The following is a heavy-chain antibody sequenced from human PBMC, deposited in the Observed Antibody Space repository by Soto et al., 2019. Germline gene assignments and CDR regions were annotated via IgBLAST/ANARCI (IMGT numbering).Heavy chain of an antibody. CDR1: GFTFDDYA. CDR2: ISWNSGDK. Sequence: PGGSLRLSCAAPGFTFDDYAMHWVRQAPGKGPEWVSGISWNSGDKGYADSVKGRFTISRDNAKNSLYLQMNSLRAEDTALYYCAKSTCSGGSCHSGRFNPWGQGTLVTVSS. J-gene: IGHJ5*02. D-gene: IGHD2-15*01. CDR3: AKSTCSGGSCHSGRFNP. V-gene: IGHV3-9*01.